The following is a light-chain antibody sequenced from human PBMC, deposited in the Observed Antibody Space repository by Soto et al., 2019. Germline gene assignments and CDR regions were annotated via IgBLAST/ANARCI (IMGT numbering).Light chain of an antibody. CDR1: QSISSY. CDR2: AAS. Sequence: DIQMTQSPSSLSAPVGDRVTITCRASQSISSYLNWYQQKPGKAPKLLIYAASSLQSGVPSRFSGSGPGTDFTPTISSLQPEDFATYYCQQSYSTPITFGQGTRLDIK. V-gene: IGKV1-39*01. CDR3: QQSYSTPIT. J-gene: IGKJ5*01.